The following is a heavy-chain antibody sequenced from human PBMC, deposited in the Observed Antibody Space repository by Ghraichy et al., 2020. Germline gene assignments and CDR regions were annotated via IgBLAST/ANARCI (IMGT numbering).Heavy chain of an antibody. CDR2: IYHSGTT. CDR1: GGSISRSY. CDR3: ARAPYDDDGFYDDGFDV. J-gene: IGHJ3*01. Sequence: SETLSLTCTVSGGSISRSYWSWIRQPPGKGLEWIGYIYHSGTTYYNPSLKSRVTISLDDSKNQFSLKLSSVTAADTAVYYCARAPYDDDGFYDDGFDVWGQGIMFTVSS. V-gene: IGHV4-59*12. D-gene: IGHD3-22*01.